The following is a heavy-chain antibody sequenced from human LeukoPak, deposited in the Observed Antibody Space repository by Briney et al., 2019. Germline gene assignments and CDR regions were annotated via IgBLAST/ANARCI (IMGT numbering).Heavy chain of an antibody. J-gene: IGHJ5*02. D-gene: IGHD2-15*01. CDR2: IYHSGST. V-gene: IGHV4-38-2*02. CDR1: GYSISSGYY. Sequence: SETLSLTCTVSGYSISSGYYWGWIRQAPGKGLEWIGSIYHSGSTYYNPSLKSRVTISVDTSKNQFSLKLSSVTAADTAVYYCARDIGPATDPDNWFDPWGQGTLVTVSS. CDR3: ARDIGPATDPDNWFDP.